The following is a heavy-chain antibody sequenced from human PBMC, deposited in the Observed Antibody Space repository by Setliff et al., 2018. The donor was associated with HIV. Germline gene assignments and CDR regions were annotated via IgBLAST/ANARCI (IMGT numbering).Heavy chain of an antibody. CDR3: VRGPHTSSWYGGYAFDI. V-gene: IGHV4-61*02. D-gene: IGHD6-13*01. CDR1: GGSIISGSNY. CDR2: IYTSGST. J-gene: IGHJ3*02. Sequence: TLSLTCTVSGGSIISGSNYWSWIRQPAGKGLEWIGRIYTSGSTNYNPSLKSRVTMSVDTSKNQFSLNLNSVTAAGTAVYYCVRGPHTSSWYGGYAFDIWGQGTMVTVSS.